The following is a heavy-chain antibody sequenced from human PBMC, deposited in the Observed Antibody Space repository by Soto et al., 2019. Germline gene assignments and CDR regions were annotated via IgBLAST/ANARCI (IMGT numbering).Heavy chain of an antibody. CDR2: MSYDESKK. D-gene: IGHD5-12*01. V-gene: IGHV3-30*03. Sequence: QVKLVESGGDVVQPGRSLRLSCAASGFTFSNYGMLWVRQAPGKGLEWLSIMSYDESKKHYSDSVKGRFTVSRDNSKNRLYLRMDSLRVEDTAVYYCARMAGQYNGYDCLPQYWGQGTLVTVSS. CDR1: GFTFSNYG. J-gene: IGHJ1*01. CDR3: ARMAGQYNGYDCLPQY.